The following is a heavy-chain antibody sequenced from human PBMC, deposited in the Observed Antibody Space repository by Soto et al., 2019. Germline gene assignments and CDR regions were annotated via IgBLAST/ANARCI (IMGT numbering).Heavy chain of an antibody. V-gene: IGHV4-31*03. D-gene: IGHD3-16*02. CDR3: ARGAPTDDYVWGSYRKYCYYGMDV. Sequence: SETLSLTCTVSGGSISSGGYYWSWIRQHPGKGLEWIGYIYYSGSTYYNPSLKSRVIISVDTSKNQFSLKLSSVTAADTAVYYCARGAPTDDYVWGSYRKYCYYGMDVWGQGTTVTVSS. CDR2: IYYSGST. CDR1: GGSISSGGYY. J-gene: IGHJ6*02.